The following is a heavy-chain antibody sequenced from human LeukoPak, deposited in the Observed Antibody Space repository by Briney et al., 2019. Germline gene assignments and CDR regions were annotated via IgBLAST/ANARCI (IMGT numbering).Heavy chain of an antibody. CDR3: ARVGAHESSWLYYFDY. CDR2: ISSGGSTT. J-gene: IGHJ4*02. CDR1: GFRFSDYY. V-gene: IGHV3-11*01. Sequence: PGGSLRLSCTASGFRFSDYYMTWIRQAPGKGLEWISYISSGGSTTSYADFAQGRFTISRDNSKNTLYLQMNSLRAEDTAVYYCARVGAHESSWLYYFDYWGQGTLVTVSS. D-gene: IGHD6-13*01.